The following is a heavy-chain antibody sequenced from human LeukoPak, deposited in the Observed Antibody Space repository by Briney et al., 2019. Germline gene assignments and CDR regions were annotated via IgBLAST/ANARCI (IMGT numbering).Heavy chain of an antibody. V-gene: IGHV3-21*01. CDR2: ISSSSSYI. CDR3: AKARSGRYCSGGSCYSDLDY. D-gene: IGHD2-15*01. J-gene: IGHJ4*02. CDR1: GFTFSSYS. Sequence: GGSLRLSCAASGFTFSSYSTNWVRQAPGKGLEWVSSISSSSSYIYYADSVEGRFTISRDNAKNSLYLQMNSLRAEDTAVYYCAKARSGRYCSGGSCYSDLDYWGQGTLVTVSS.